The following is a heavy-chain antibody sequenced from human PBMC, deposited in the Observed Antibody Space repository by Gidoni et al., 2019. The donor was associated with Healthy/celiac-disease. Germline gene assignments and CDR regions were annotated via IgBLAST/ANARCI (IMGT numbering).Heavy chain of an antibody. CDR1: GFTFRSYS. CDR2: ISGSGGST. J-gene: IGHJ5*02. CDR3: AKRGIVVVPAAVYNWFDP. Sequence: EVQLVESGGGLVQTGGSLRLSCAASGFTFRSYSRSWVRQAPGKGLGWGLAISGSGGSTYYADSVKGRFTISRDNSKNTLYLQMNSLRAEDTAVYYCAKRGIVVVPAAVYNWFDPWGQGTLVTVSS. D-gene: IGHD2-2*01. V-gene: IGHV3-23*04.